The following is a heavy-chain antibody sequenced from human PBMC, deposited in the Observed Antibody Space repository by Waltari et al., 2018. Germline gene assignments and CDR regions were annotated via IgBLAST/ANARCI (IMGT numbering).Heavy chain of an antibody. D-gene: IGHD5-18*01. Sequence: QVQLQESGPGLVRPSQTLSLTCTVSGGPLGSGGYHWSWIRQRPGKGLEWITYSYYTGTTYYNPSLKSRLTISIDTSKNQFSLKLNSVTAADTAIYFCARGGYSYADSWGQGTLVTVSS. J-gene: IGHJ4*02. CDR2: SYYTGTT. CDR1: GGPLGSGGYH. CDR3: ARGGYSYADS. V-gene: IGHV4-31*03.